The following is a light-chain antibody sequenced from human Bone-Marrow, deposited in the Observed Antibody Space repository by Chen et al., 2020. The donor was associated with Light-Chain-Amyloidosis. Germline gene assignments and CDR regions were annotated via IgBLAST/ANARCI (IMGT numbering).Light chain of an antibody. CDR1: NIGSTS. J-gene: IGLJ3*02. CDR2: EES. V-gene: IGLV3-21*02. CDR3: QVWDRGSDRPV. Sequence: SYVLTQPSSVSVAPGQTATIACGGNNIGSTSVHWYQQTPGQAPLLVVSEESDRPSGIPERLSGSNSGKTATLTISRVEAGDEADYYCQVWDRGSDRPVFGGGTKLPVL.